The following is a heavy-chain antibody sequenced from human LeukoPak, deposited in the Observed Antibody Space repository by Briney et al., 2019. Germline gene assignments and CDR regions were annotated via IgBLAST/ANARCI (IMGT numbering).Heavy chain of an antibody. CDR1: GYTFTSYY. CDR3: ASTLVVPAAMGVWFDP. D-gene: IGHD2-2*01. Sequence: ASVKVSCKASGYTFTSYYMHWVRQAPGQGLEWMGIINPSGGSTSYAQKFQGRVTMTRDTSTSTVYMELSSLSSEDTAVYYCASTLVVPAAMGVWFDPWGQGTLVTVSS. CDR2: INPSGGST. J-gene: IGHJ5*02. V-gene: IGHV1-46*01.